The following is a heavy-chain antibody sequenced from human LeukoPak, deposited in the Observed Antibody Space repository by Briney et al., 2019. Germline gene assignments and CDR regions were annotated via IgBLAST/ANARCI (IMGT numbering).Heavy chain of an antibody. CDR3: ARTTSFTASGYDY. J-gene: IGHJ4*02. D-gene: IGHD6-25*01. Sequence: GASVKVSCKASGYTFTNYHINWVRQATGQGLEWMGWMNPSNGDSGYAQKFQGRVTITRDTSISTSYMELRSLRSDDTAVYFCARTTSFTASGYDYWGQGTLVTVSS. CDR2: MNPSNGDS. CDR1: GYTFTNYH. V-gene: IGHV1-8*03.